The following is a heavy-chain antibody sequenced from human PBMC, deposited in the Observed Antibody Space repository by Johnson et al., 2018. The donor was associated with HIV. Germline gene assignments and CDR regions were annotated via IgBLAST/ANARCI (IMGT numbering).Heavy chain of an antibody. CDR3: ARPSSTVVTPGDDAFDI. J-gene: IGHJ3*02. CDR2: ISSSGSTI. Sequence: QVQLVESGGVLVKPGGSLRLSCAASGFTVSDYYMSWIRQSLGKGLEWVSYISSSGSTIYYADSVKGRFTISRDNAENALDLQMSSLRAEDTAVYYCARPSSTVVTPGDDAFDIWGQGTMFTVSS. V-gene: IGHV3-11*04. CDR1: GFTVSDYY. D-gene: IGHD4-23*01.